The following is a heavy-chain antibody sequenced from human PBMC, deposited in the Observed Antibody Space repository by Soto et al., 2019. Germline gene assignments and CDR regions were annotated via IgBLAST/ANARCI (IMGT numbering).Heavy chain of an antibody. CDR2: IVPIVDTS. D-gene: IGHD5-12*01. J-gene: IGHJ4*02. CDR1: GGTFSSYA. CDR3: VRVVAIPGSPDN. Sequence: QVQLVQSGAEVRQPASSVKVSCKTSGGTFSSYAISWVRQAPGQGLEWMGGIVPIVDTSTYAQKFQGRVTITADESTSTVYMELSSLRSDDTAVYYCVRVVAIPGSPDNWGQGTLVTFSS. V-gene: IGHV1-69*12.